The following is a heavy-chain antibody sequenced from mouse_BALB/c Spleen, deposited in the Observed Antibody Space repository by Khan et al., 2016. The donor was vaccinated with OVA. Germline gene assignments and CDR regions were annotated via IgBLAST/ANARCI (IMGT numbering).Heavy chain of an antibody. CDR1: GFSLSSHG. J-gene: IGHJ1*01. CDR2: IWSGGTT. CDR3: ARNGNYVHWYFDV. Sequence: QVQLKQSGPGLVQPSQSLSITCTVSGFSLSSHGVHWVRQSPGKGLEWLGVIWSGGTTDYNAGFISRLSISKDNSKSQVFFKMNSLQVNDTAIYYCARNGNYVHWYFDVWGAGTTVTVSS. V-gene: IGHV2-2*02. D-gene: IGHD2-1*01.